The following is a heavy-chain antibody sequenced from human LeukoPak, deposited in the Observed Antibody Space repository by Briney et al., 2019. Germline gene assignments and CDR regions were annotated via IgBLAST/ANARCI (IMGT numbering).Heavy chain of an antibody. V-gene: IGHV4-59*08. CDR3: ARYSSSSVYFDY. CDR2: IYYSGTT. CDR1: GGSISSYY. D-gene: IGHD6-6*01. Sequence: SETLSLTCTVSGGSISSYYWSWIRQPRGKGLEWIGYIYYSGTTYYNPSLKSRVTISVDTSKNQFSLELSSVTAADTAVYYCARYSSSSVYFDYWGQGTLVTVSS. J-gene: IGHJ4*02.